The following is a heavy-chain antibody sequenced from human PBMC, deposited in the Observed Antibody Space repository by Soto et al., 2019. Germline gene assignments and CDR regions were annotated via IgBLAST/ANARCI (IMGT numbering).Heavy chain of an antibody. CDR3: VKRRRTWGAFDF. V-gene: IGHV3-23*01. Sequence: VQLLESGGDLVQPGGSLRLSCVTSGFILNNYAMSWVRQAPGKGLEWVSSIGGTDGDSDGVPWYEDSVKGRFTISRVISTNTLLWLLENFSAEASTLCYCVKRRRTWGAFDFGGQATTVDFPS. J-gene: IGHJ3*01. CDR2: IGGTDGDSDGVP. D-gene: IGHD7-27*01. CDR1: GFILNNYA.